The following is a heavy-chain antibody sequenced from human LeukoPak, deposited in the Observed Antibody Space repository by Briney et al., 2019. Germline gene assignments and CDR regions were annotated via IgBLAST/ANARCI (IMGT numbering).Heavy chain of an antibody. CDR1: GFTFSSYE. CDR2: ISGSGGST. V-gene: IGHV3-23*01. D-gene: IGHD3-22*01. Sequence: GGSLRLSCAASGFTFSSYEMNWVRQAPGKGLEWVSAISGSGGSTYYADSVKGRFTISRDNSKNTLYLQMNSLRAEDTAVYYCAKGLQYYYDSSGYPEGDYWGQGTLVTVSS. J-gene: IGHJ4*02. CDR3: AKGLQYYYDSSGYPEGDY.